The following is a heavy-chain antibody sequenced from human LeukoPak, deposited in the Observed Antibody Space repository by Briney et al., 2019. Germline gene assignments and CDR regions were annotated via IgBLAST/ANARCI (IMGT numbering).Heavy chain of an antibody. CDR2: IKQDGSEK. CDR3: ARHRSGGSQDDAFDI. D-gene: IGHD2-15*01. Sequence: GGSLRLSCAASGFILSNYWMGWVRRAPGKGLEWVADIKQDGSEKYYVDSVKGRFTISRQNAKNSLFLQMNSLRAEDTAVYYCARHRSGGSQDDAFDIWGQGTLVTASS. V-gene: IGHV3-7*01. J-gene: IGHJ3*02. CDR1: GFILSNYW.